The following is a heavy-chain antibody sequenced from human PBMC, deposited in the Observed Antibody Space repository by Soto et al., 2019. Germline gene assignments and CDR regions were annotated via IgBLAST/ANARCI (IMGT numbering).Heavy chain of an antibody. V-gene: IGHV4-59*01. CDR2: IYYSGST. J-gene: IGHJ4*02. D-gene: IGHD1-1*01. CDR1: GGSISSYY. Sequence: PSETLSLTCTVSGGSISSYYRSWIRQPPGKGLEWIGYIYYSGSTIYNPSLESRVTISVDTSKNQFSLKLSSVTAADPAVYYCARVWDWNYFVYWGQGTQVTVSS. CDR3: ARVWDWNYFVY.